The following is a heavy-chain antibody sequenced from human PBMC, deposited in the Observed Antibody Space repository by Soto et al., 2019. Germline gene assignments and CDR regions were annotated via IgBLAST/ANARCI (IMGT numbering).Heavy chain of an antibody. CDR2: VYPGDSDT. V-gene: IGHV5-51*01. CDR1: GYSLSSYW. CDR3: TRRAGYIDY. J-gene: IGHJ4*02. D-gene: IGHD6-13*01. Sequence: HGESLKISCIASGYSLSSYWIGWVRQTPGKGLEWMGIVYPGDSDTRYSPSFRGQVTISVDNSIRTAYLQWSSLKASDTAMYYCTRRAGYIDYWGKGTRGTASS.